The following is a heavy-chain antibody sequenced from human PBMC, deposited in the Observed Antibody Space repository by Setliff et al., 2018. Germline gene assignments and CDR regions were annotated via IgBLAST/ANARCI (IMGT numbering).Heavy chain of an antibody. Sequence: SETLSLTCGVSGGGGSFSAYYWSWIRQPPGKGLECIGEISPGGSTIYNPSLRSRVTMSVDTAKNRFSLKLSSVPAADTAVYYCPRGTVQLLEWSYYYYSYMDVWGKGTTVTVSS. V-gene: IGHV4-34*01. CDR3: PRGTVQLLEWSYYYYSYMDV. J-gene: IGHJ6*03. CDR1: GGGGSFSAYY. CDR2: ISPGGST. D-gene: IGHD3-3*01.